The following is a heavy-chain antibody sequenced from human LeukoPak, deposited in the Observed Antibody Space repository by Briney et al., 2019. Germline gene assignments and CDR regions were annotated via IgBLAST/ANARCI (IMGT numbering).Heavy chain of an antibody. CDR3: ARSLGYCSGGHRYYAFDI. D-gene: IGHD2-15*01. CDR2: LSYDGTNK. J-gene: IGHJ3*02. Sequence: PGGSLRLSCAASGFTFSSYGMHWVRQAPGKGLEWVAVLSYDGTNKYYADSVKGRFTISRDNSEKTLYLQMNSLRADDTAVYYCARSLGYCSGGHRYYAFDIWGQGTMVTVSS. V-gene: IGHV3-30*03. CDR1: GFTFSSYG.